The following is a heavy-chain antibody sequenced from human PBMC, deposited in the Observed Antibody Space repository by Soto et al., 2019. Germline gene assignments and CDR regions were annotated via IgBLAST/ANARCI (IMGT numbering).Heavy chain of an antibody. CDR1: GLTFSSYG. Sequence: GGSLRLSCAASGLTFSSYGMHWVRQAPGKGLEWVAVIWYDGSNKYYADSVKGRFTISRDNSKNTLYLQMNSLRAEDTAVYYCARGSTDGRWLHRKWFDPWGQGTLVTVSS. J-gene: IGHJ5*02. V-gene: IGHV3-33*01. CDR3: ARGSTDGRWLHRKWFDP. CDR2: IWYDGSNK. D-gene: IGHD5-12*01.